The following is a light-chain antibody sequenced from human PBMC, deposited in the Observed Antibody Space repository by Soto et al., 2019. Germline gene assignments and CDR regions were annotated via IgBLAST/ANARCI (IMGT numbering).Light chain of an antibody. V-gene: IGLV1-40*01. CDR2: SNN. J-gene: IGLJ1*01. CDR3: QSYDSSLALARV. Sequence: QSVLTQPPSVSGAPGQRVTISCTGSSSNIGAGYDVHWYQQLPETAPKLLISSNNNRPSGVPDRFSVSKSGTSASLAITRLQPEDEADYYCQSYDSSLALARVFGTGTKLTVL. CDR1: SSNIGAGYD.